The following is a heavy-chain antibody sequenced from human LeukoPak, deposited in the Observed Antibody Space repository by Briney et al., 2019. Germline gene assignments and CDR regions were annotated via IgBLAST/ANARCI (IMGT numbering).Heavy chain of an antibody. CDR1: GFSVSGNN. D-gene: IGHD6-19*01. Sequence: PGGSLRLSCAASGFSVSGNNMNWVRQAPGKGLEWVSVIYSGGITYYADSVKGRFTISRDNSKNTLYLQMTSLRAEDTAVYYCASESVGVAGYMVVWGKGTTVTVSS. V-gene: IGHV3-53*01. J-gene: IGHJ6*03. CDR3: ASESVGVAGYMVV. CDR2: IYSGGIT.